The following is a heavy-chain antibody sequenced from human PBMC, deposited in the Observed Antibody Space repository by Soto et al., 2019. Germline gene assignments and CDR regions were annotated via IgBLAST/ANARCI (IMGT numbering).Heavy chain of an antibody. CDR3: ASQLRARGIVHYVFDS. CDR2: ISNSGDDT. CDR1: GFSFSDYY. Sequence: QVRLVESGGGLVKPGGSVRLSCAASGFSFSDYYMSWIRQAPGKGLEWVSRISNSGDDTNYADSVQGRFTISRDNAENSLYLQMNSLRAEDTAVYYCASQLRARGIVHYVFDSWGQGTMVTVAS. V-gene: IGHV3-11*06. J-gene: IGHJ3*02. D-gene: IGHD2-8*01.